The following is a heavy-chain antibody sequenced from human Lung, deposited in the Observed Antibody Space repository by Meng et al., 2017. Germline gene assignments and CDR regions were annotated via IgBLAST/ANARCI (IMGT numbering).Heavy chain of an antibody. CDR3: ARGPTTMAHDFDY. J-gene: IGHJ4*02. CDR1: GGSFSDYY. CDR2: INHSGST. V-gene: IGHV4-34*01. D-gene: IGHD4-11*01. Sequence: QVQLQSWGSGRLKPSETLSLPFVVSGGSFSDYYWSWIRQPPGKGLEWIGEINHSGSTNYNPSLESRATISVDTSQNNLSLKLSSVTAADSAVYYCARGPTTMAHDFDYWGQGTLVTVSS.